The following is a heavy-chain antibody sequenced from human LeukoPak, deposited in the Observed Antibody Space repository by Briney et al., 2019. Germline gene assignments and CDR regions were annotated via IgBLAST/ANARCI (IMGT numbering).Heavy chain of an antibody. J-gene: IGHJ5*02. CDR3: ARVGTFGFDP. CDR1: GGSISSSCYY. Sequence: PSETLSLTCTVSGGSISSSCYYWGWIRQPPGKGLEWIGRIYYSGSTYYNPSLQSRVTISVDTSKNQFSLKLSSVTAADTAVYYCARVGTFGFDPWGQGTLVTVSS. V-gene: IGHV4-39*07. CDR2: IYYSGST. D-gene: IGHD2/OR15-2a*01.